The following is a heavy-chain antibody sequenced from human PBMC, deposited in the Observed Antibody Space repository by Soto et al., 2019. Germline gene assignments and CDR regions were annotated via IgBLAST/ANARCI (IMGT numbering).Heavy chain of an antibody. Sequence: ASVKVSCKAAGYNFILHGISWVRQAPGQGLEWMGWISSYSGNTDYAQNIQGRVTMTTDTSTGTVYMELRSLTSDDTAMYYCARVRHGGNSGAFDIWGQGTMVTVSS. CDR2: ISSYSGNT. J-gene: IGHJ3*02. CDR1: GYNFILHG. V-gene: IGHV1-18*01. D-gene: IGHD2-21*02. CDR3: ARVRHGGNSGAFDI.